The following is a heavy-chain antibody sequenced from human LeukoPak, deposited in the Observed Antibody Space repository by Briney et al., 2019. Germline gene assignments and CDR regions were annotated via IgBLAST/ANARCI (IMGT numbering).Heavy chain of an antibody. V-gene: IGHV3-23*01. J-gene: IGHJ4*02. D-gene: IGHD4-17*01. Sequence: PGGSLRLSCAASGFTFSSYAMSWVRQAPGKGLEWVSAISGSGGSTYYADSVKGRFTISRDNSKNTLYLQMNSLRAEDTAVYYCAKHKVSVDYVFHTIFDYWGQGTLVTVSS. CDR2: ISGSGGST. CDR3: AKHKVSVDYVFHTIFDY. CDR1: GFTFSSYA.